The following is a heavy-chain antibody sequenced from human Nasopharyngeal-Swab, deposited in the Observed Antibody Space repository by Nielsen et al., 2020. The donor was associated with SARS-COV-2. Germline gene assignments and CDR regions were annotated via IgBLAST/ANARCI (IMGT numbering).Heavy chain of an antibody. CDR1: GYTFTSYD. D-gene: IGHD3-22*01. CDR3: ARQSDSSGYYHPFDY. V-gene: IGHV1-8*02. Sequence: ASVKVSCKASGYTFTSYDINWVRQATGQGLEWMGWMNPNSGNTGYAQKFQGWVTMTRDTSISTAYMELSRLRSDDTAVYYCARQSDSSGYYHPFDYWGQGTLVTVSS. CDR2: MNPNSGNT. J-gene: IGHJ4*02.